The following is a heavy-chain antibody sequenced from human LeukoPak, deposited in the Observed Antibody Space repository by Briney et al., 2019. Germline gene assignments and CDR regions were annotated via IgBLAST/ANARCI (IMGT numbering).Heavy chain of an antibody. CDR1: GFTFSSYG. CDR2: IWYDGSNK. D-gene: IGHD6-19*01. CDR3: ARGRFQWLVPEYFQH. V-gene: IGHV3-33*01. Sequence: PGGSLRLSCAASGFTFSSYGMHWVRQAPGKGLEWVAVIWYDGSNKYYADSVKGRFTISRDNSKNTLYLQMNSLRAEDTAVYYCARGRFQWLVPEYFQHWGQGTLVTVSS. J-gene: IGHJ1*01.